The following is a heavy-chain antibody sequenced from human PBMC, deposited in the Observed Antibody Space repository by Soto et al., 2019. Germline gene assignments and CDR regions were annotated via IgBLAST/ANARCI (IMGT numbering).Heavy chain of an antibody. V-gene: IGHV3-30*18. Sequence: QVQLVESGGGVVQPGRSLRLSCAASGFTFSSYGMHWVRQAPGTGLEWVAVISYEGSNKYYADSVKGRFTISRDNSKNTLYLQMNSLRAEDTAVYYCAKDRGQWLVSYYYGMDVWGQGTTVTVSS. CDR2: ISYEGSNK. D-gene: IGHD6-19*01. CDR1: GFTFSSYG. CDR3: AKDRGQWLVSYYYGMDV. J-gene: IGHJ6*02.